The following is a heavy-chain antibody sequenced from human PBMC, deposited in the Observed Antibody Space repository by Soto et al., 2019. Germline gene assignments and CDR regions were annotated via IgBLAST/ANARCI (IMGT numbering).Heavy chain of an antibody. Sequence: GASVKVSCKASGYTFTSYGISWVRQAPGQRLEWMGWINAGNGNTKYSQKFQGRVTITRDISASTAYMELSSLRSEDTAVYYCARDSYDSSGYFGDYWGQGTLVTVSS. CDR3: ARDSYDSSGYFGDY. J-gene: IGHJ4*02. CDR1: GYTFTSYG. D-gene: IGHD3-22*01. CDR2: INAGNGNT. V-gene: IGHV1-3*01.